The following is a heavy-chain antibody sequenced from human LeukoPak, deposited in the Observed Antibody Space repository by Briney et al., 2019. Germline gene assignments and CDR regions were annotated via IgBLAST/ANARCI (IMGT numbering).Heavy chain of an antibody. CDR3: AKFVVGLGDY. D-gene: IGHD3-10*01. V-gene: IGHV3-23*01. J-gene: IGHJ4*02. CDR2: ISGSGGST. Sequence: GGSLRLSCAASGFTFSSHAMSWVRQAPGKGLEWVSAISGSGGSTYYADSVKGRFTISRDNSKNTLYLQMNSLRAEDTTVYYCAKFVVGLGDYWGQGTLVTVSS. CDR1: GFTFSSHA.